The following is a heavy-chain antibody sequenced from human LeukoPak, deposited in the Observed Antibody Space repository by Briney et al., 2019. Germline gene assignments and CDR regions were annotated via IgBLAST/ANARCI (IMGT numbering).Heavy chain of an antibody. J-gene: IGHJ3*02. CDR3: ASTKYDFWSGYAFDI. D-gene: IGHD3-3*01. CDR2: INHSGST. Sequence: SSETLSLTCGVYGGSFSGYYWSRIRQPPGKGLEWIGEINHSGSTNYNPSLKSRVTISVDTSKNQFSLKLSSVAAADTAVYYCASTKYDFWSGYAFDIWGQGTMVTVSS. CDR1: GGSFSGYY. V-gene: IGHV4-34*01.